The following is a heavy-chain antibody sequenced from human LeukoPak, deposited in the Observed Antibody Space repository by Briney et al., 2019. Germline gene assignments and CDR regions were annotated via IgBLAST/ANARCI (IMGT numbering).Heavy chain of an antibody. CDR1: GGSFSGYY. D-gene: IGHD3-3*01. V-gene: IGHV4-34*01. CDR3: ARRGLRFLESVKYSWFDP. CDR2: INHSGST. Sequence: SETLSLTCAVYGGSFSGYYWTWIRQPPGKGLEWIGEINHSGSTNYNPSFKSRVTISVDTSKSQFSLKLSSVTAADTAIYFCARRGLRFLESVKYSWFDPWGQGTLVTVSS. J-gene: IGHJ5*02.